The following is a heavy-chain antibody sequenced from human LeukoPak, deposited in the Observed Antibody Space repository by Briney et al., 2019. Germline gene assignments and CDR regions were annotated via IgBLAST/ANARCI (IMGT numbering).Heavy chain of an antibody. CDR2: IYHSGST. Sequence: SETLSLTCAVSGGSISSGGYSWSWIRQPPGKGLEWIGYIYHSGSTNYNPSLKSRVTMSVDTSKNQFSLKLSSVTAADTAVYYCARDSYDSSGYYYFDYWGQGTLVTVSS. J-gene: IGHJ4*02. CDR3: ARDSYDSSGYYYFDY. D-gene: IGHD3-22*01. V-gene: IGHV4-30-2*01. CDR1: GGSISSGGYS.